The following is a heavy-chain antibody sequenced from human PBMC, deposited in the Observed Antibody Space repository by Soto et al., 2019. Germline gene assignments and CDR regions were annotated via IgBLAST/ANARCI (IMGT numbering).Heavy chain of an antibody. V-gene: IGHV4-59*01. J-gene: IGHJ6*02. CDR1: GGSINHYY. CDR3: ARWLITMVRGVNQRHYYYYGMDV. CDR2: IYYSGST. D-gene: IGHD3-10*01. Sequence: PSETLSLTCTVSGGSINHYYWSWIRQPPGKGLEKIGYIYYSGSTNYNPSLKSRVTISVDTSKNQFSLKLSSVTAADTAVYYCARWLITMVRGVNQRHYYYYGMDVWGQGTTVTVSS.